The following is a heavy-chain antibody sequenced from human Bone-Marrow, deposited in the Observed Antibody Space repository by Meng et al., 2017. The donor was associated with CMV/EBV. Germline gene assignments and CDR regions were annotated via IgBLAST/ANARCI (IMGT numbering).Heavy chain of an antibody. Sequence: GESLKISCAASGFTVSSNYMSWVRQAPGKGLEWVSVIYSGGSTYYADSVKGRFSISRDTSRNTLYLQMNSLRAEDSAVYYCARTRVATEEDYFDYWGQGALVTVSS. CDR1: GFTVSSNY. CDR3: ARTRVATEEDYFDY. D-gene: IGHD5-12*01. V-gene: IGHV3-53*01. CDR2: IYSGGST. J-gene: IGHJ4*02.